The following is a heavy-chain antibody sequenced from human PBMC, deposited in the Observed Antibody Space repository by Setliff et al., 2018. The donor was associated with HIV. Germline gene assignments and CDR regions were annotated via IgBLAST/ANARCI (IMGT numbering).Heavy chain of an antibody. V-gene: IGHV4-59*12. CDR2: IYYSGST. J-gene: IGHJ4*02. CDR3: ARAPSRLWFGEFDY. Sequence: SETLSLTCIVSGGSISSYYWSWIRQPPGKGLEWIGYIYYSGSTNYNPSLKSRVTISVDTSKNQFSLKLSSVTAADTAVYYCARAPSRLWFGEFDYWGQGTLVTVS. CDR1: GGSISSYY. D-gene: IGHD3-10*01.